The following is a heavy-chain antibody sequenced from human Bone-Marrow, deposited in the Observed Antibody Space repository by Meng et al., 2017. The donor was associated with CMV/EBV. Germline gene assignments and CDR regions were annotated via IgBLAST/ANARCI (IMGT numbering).Heavy chain of an antibody. Sequence: GESLKISCAASGFTVSSNYMSWVRQAPGKGLEWVSVIYSGGSTYYADSVKGRFTISRDNSKNTLYLQMNSLRAEDTAVYYCARDFSQWEPDMQDAFDIWGQGTMVTVSS. CDR3: ARDFSQWEPDMQDAFDI. J-gene: IGHJ3*02. CDR2: IYSGGST. V-gene: IGHV3-66*02. CDR1: GFTVSSNY. D-gene: IGHD1-26*01.